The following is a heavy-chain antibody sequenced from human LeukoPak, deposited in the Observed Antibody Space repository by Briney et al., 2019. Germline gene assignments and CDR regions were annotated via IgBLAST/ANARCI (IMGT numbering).Heavy chain of an antibody. V-gene: IGHV4-31*03. J-gene: IGHJ4*02. CDR3: ARAPVTTPSDSFDY. D-gene: IGHD4-17*01. CDR1: GGSISSGGYY. Sequence: PSQTLSLTCTVSGGSISSGGYYWSWIRQHPGKGLEWIGYIYYSGSTYYNPSLKSRVTISVDTSKNQFSLKLSSVTAADTAVYYCARAPVTTPSDSFDYWGREPWSPSPQ. CDR2: IYYSGST.